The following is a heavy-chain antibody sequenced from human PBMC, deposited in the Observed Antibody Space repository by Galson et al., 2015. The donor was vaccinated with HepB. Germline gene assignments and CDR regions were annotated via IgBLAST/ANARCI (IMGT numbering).Heavy chain of an antibody. V-gene: IGHV3-9*01. CDR3: GKDIGYYYDSSGTFDY. CDR1: GFTFDDYA. CDR2: ISWNSGSI. Sequence: SLRLSCAASGFTFDDYAMHWVRQAPGKGLEWVSGISWNSGSIGYADSVKGRFTISRDNAKNSLYLQMNSLRAEDTALYYCGKDIGYYYDSSGTFDYWGQGTLVTVSS. D-gene: IGHD3-22*01. J-gene: IGHJ4*02.